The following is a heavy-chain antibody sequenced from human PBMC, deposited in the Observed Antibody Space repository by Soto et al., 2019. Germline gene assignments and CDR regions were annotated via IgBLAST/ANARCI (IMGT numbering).Heavy chain of an antibody. CDR1: GFTFSSYA. CDR3: AKPPAGDYDYYYYYGMDV. D-gene: IGHD4-17*01. Sequence: EVQLLESGGGLVQPGGSLRLSCAASGFTFSSYAMSWVRQAPGKGLEWVSAISGSGGSTYYADSVKGRFTISRDNSKNTLYLQMNSLRAEDTAVYYCAKPPAGDYDYYYYYGMDVWAQGTTVTVSS. J-gene: IGHJ6*02. CDR2: ISGSGGST. V-gene: IGHV3-23*01.